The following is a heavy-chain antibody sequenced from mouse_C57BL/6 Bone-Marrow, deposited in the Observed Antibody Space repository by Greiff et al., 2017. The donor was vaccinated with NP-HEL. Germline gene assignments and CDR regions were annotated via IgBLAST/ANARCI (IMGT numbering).Heavy chain of an antibody. V-gene: IGHV1-82*01. J-gene: IGHJ1*03. CDR1: GYAFSSSW. CDR3: ARLLTTVVARYFDV. Sequence: VKLQESGPELVKPGASVKISCKASGYAFSSSWMNWVKQRPGKGLEWIGRIYPGDGDTNYNGKFKGKATLTADKSSSTAYMQLSSLTSEDSAVYFCARLLTTVVARYFDVWGTGTTVTVSS. D-gene: IGHD1-1*01. CDR2: IYPGDGDT.